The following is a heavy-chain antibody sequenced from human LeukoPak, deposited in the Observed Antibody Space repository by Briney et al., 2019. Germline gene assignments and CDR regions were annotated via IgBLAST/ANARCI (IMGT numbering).Heavy chain of an antibody. D-gene: IGHD5-12*01. CDR2: FYDSGST. CDR3: ARHTRPGCSGFENAFDI. Sequence: SETLSPTCTVSGGSIRSRNYYWDWIRQPPGKGLEWIGNFYDSGSTYYNPSLKSRVTISGDTSKNQFSLKLTSVTAADTAVYYCARHTRPGCSGFENAFDIWGQGTMVTVSS. J-gene: IGHJ3*02. V-gene: IGHV4-39*01. CDR1: GGSIRSRNYY.